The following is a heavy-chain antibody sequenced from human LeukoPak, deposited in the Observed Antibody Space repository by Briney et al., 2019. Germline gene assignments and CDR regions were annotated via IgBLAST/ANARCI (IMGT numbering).Heavy chain of an antibody. CDR3: AREGRTFHYDSAGYWGAL. J-gene: IGHJ4*02. Sequence: PGRSLRLSCAASGFTLSSYAMHWVRQAPGKGLEWVAHISNGGDNRHYADSVKGRFSISRDISENTLYLQMNSLRTEDTAVYYCAREGRTFHYDSAGYWGALWGQGSLVTVSS. D-gene: IGHD3-22*01. V-gene: IGHV3-30*01. CDR1: GFTLSSYA. CDR2: ISNGGDNR.